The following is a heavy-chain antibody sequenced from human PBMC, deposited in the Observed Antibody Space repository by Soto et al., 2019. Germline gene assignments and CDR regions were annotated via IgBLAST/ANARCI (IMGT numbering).Heavy chain of an antibody. J-gene: IGHJ5*02. CDR1: RAFINSGGFY. CDR3: ARSVDP. CDR2: IFHSGST. Sequence: SETLSLTCSVSRAFINSGGFYYSWIRQPPGKGLEWLGYIFHSGSTLYNPSLRGRLTLSADTSRNQLSLYLTSVTAADTAVYYCARSVDPWGQGTLVTVSS. V-gene: IGHV4-31*03.